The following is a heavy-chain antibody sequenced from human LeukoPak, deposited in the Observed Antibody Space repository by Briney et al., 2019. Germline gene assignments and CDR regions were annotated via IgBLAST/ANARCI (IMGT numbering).Heavy chain of an antibody. CDR1: AYTFTSYG. J-gene: IGHJ5*01. Sequence: ASVKVSCKASAYTFTSYGLIWVRQAPGQGLEWMGWISAYKGDTKYAQNIQDRVTITIDTSTSTAYMELRSLRSDDTAVYYCARDPSGYTSGWFDYWGQGTLVTVSS. CDR3: ARDPSGYTSGWFDY. V-gene: IGHV1-18*01. CDR2: ISAYKGDT. D-gene: IGHD6-19*01.